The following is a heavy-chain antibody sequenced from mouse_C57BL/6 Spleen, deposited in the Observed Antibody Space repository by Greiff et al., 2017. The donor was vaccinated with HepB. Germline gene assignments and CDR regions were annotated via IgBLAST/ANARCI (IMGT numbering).Heavy chain of an antibody. Sequence: VESGGGLVKPGGSLKLSCAASGFTFSSYTMSWVRQTPEKRLEWVATISGGGGNTYYPDSVKGRFTISRDNAKNTLYLQMSSLRSEDTALYYCARHETFYFDYWGQGTTLTVSS. CDR2: ISGGGGNT. CDR1: GFTFSSYT. V-gene: IGHV5-9*01. CDR3: ARHETFYFDY. J-gene: IGHJ2*01.